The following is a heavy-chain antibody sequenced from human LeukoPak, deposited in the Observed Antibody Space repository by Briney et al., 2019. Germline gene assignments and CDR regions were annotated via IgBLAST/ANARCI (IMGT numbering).Heavy chain of an antibody. CDR2: IYYSGST. V-gene: IGHV4-59*01. J-gene: IGHJ4*02. D-gene: IGHD6-13*01. Sequence: SETLSLTCTVSGGSISSYYWSWVRQPPGKGLEWLGYIYYSGSTNNNTSLKSGVTISVDTSNTQFSLKLSSVTAADTAVYYCARAGRSIAAAAWYFDYWGQGTLVTVSS. CDR1: GGSISSYY. CDR3: ARAGRSIAAAAWYFDY.